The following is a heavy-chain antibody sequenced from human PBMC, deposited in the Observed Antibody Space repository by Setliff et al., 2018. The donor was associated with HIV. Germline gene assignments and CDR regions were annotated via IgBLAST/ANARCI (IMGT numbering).Heavy chain of an antibody. V-gene: IGHV3-48*01. J-gene: IGHJ6*02. D-gene: IGHD3-10*01. Sequence: GSLRLSCAASGFTFSDCSMNWVRQAPGKGLEWISYITSTGSTIFYADSVKGRFTISRDTPKNTLYLQMNSLRAEDTAVYYCATLPSRDMDVWGQGTTVTVSS. CDR3: ATLPSRDMDV. CDR1: GFTFSDCS. CDR2: ITSTGSTI.